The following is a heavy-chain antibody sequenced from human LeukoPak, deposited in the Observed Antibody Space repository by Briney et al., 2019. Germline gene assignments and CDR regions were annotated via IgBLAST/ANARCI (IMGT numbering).Heavy chain of an antibody. CDR1: GFTFSSYS. CDR2: SSSSSSYI. CDR3: AKSGGSHDFDY. V-gene: IGHV3-21*04. J-gene: IGHJ4*02. D-gene: IGHD1-26*01. Sequence: GGSLRLSCAASGFTFSSYSMNWVRQAPGKGLEWVSSSSSSSSYIYYADSVKGRFTISRDNSKNTLYLQMNSLRAEDTAVYYCAKSGGSHDFDYWGQGTLVTVSS.